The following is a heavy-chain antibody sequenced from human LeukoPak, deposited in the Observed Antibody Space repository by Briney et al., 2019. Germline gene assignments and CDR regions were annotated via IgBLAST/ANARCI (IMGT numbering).Heavy chain of an antibody. D-gene: IGHD3-22*01. CDR3: ARELNDSSGFFDY. J-gene: IGHJ4*02. V-gene: IGHV3-21*01. Sequence: GGSLRLSCAASGFTFSSYSMNWVRQAPGKGLEWVSSISSSSSYIYYADSVKGRFTISRDNAKKSLYLQMNSLRAEDTAVYYCARELNDSSGFFDYWGQGTLVTVSS. CDR1: GFTFSSYS. CDR2: ISSSSSYI.